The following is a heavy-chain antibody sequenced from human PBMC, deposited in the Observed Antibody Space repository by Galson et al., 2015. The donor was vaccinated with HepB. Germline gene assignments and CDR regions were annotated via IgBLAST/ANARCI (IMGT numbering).Heavy chain of an antibody. CDR1: GFTFSNAW. Sequence: SLRLSCAASGFTFSNAWMSWVRQAPGKGLEWVGRIKSKTDGGTTDYAAPVKGRFTISRDDSKNTLYLQMNSLKTEDTAVYYCTTDQNDYGDKEFDYWGQGTLVTVSS. CDR3: TTDQNDYGDKEFDY. D-gene: IGHD4-17*01. V-gene: IGHV3-15*01. CDR2: IKSKTDGGTT. J-gene: IGHJ4*02.